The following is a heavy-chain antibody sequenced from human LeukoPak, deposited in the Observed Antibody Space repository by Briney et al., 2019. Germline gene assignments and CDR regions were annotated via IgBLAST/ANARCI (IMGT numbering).Heavy chain of an antibody. J-gene: IGHJ4*02. Sequence: GGSLRLSCAASGFTFSSYSMNWVRQAPGKGLEWVSSISSSSSYIYYADSVKGRFTISRDNAKNPLYLQMNSLRAEDTAVYYCARDPMVRGYPGDFDYWGQGTLVTVSS. CDR3: ARDPMVRGYPGDFDY. V-gene: IGHV3-21*01. CDR1: GFTFSSYS. D-gene: IGHD3-10*01. CDR2: ISSSSSYI.